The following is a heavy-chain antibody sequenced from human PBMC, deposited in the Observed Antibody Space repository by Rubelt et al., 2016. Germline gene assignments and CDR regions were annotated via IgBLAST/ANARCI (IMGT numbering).Heavy chain of an antibody. CDR3: AREDVVVPAAIVDYGMDV. CDR1: GSTFTSYG. CDR2: IRAYHGNT. J-gene: IGHJ6*02. V-gene: IGHV1-18*01. Sequence: QLVQSGAEVKKPGASVKVSCKASGSTFTSYGISWVRQAPGQGLEWMGWIRAYHGNTNYAQKVQGEGTLTTDTSTCTAYMELRSLRSDDTAVYYCAREDVVVPAAIVDYGMDVGGQGTTVTVSS. D-gene: IGHD2-2*01.